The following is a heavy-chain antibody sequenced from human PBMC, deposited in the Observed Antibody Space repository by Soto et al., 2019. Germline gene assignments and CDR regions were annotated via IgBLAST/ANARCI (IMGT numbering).Heavy chain of an antibody. Sequence: QVQLQESGPGLVKPSGTLSLTCAVSGGSISSSNWWSWVRQPPGKGLEWIGEIYHSGSTNYNPSLKSRVTISGDKSTNHFYLKLGSVTDADTAVYYCESFLYSSSWYVDRAMDPPFDYWGQGTLVTVSS. V-gene: IGHV4-4*02. CDR1: GGSISSSNW. J-gene: IGHJ4*02. CDR3: ESFLYSSSWYVDRAMDPPFDY. D-gene: IGHD6-13*01. CDR2: IYHSGST.